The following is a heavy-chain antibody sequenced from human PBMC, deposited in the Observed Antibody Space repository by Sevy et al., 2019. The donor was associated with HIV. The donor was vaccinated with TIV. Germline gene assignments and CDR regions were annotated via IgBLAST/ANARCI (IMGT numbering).Heavy chain of an antibody. CDR3: ARGIGELTNAGGCQPEPNAFDI. CDR2: ISCDGGST. J-gene: IGHJ3*02. Sequence: GGSLRLSCAASGFTFDDYTMHWVRQAPGKGLEWVSLISCDGGSTYYADSVKGRFTTSRDNSKNSLYLQMNSLRTEDTALYYCARGIGELTNAGGCQPEPNAFDIWGHGTMVTASS. D-gene: IGHD3-10*01. V-gene: IGHV3-43*01. CDR1: GFTFDDYT.